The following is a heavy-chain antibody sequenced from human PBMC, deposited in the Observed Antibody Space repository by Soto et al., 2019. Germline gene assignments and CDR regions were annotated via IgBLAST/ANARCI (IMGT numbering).Heavy chain of an antibody. CDR1: GGTFNSYA. CDR2: IIPIFGTA. V-gene: IGHV1-69*06. J-gene: IGHJ4*02. D-gene: IGHD6-19*01. Sequence: SVKVSCKASGGTFNSYAISWVRQAPGQGIEWMGGIIPIFGTANYAQKFQGRVTITADKSKNTLYLQMNSLSAEDTAVYYCAKDLIAVADWGQGTLVTVSS. CDR3: AKDLIAVAD.